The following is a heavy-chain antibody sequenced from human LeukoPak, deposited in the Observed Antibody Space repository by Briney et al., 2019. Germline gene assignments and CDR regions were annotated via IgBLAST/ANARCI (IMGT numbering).Heavy chain of an antibody. CDR1: GYTFTSYG. CDR2: INPSGGST. V-gene: IGHV1-46*01. J-gene: IGHJ4*02. D-gene: IGHD6-13*01. Sequence: ASVKVSCKASGYTFTSYGISWVRQAPGQGLEWMGIINPSGGSTSYAQKFQGRVTMTRDTSTSTVYMELSSLRSEDTAVYYCARVPKGYSSSWFPYYFDYWGQGTLVTVSS. CDR3: ARVPKGYSSSWFPYYFDY.